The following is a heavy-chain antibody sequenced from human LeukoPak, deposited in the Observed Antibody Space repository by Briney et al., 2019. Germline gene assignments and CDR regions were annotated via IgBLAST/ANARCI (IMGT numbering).Heavy chain of an antibody. Sequence: GGSLRLSCAASRFTVSSNYMSWVRQAPGKGLEWVSVIYSDGSTYYADSVKGRFTISRDNSKNTLFLQMNNLRAEDTAVYYCARSPSVVTPFDYWGQGTLVTVSS. CDR1: RFTVSSNY. CDR2: IYSDGST. D-gene: IGHD4-23*01. CDR3: ARSPSVVTPFDY. V-gene: IGHV3-66*01. J-gene: IGHJ4*02.